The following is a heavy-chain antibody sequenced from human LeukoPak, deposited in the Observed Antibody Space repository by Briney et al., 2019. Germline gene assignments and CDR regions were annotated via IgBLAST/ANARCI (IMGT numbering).Heavy chain of an antibody. CDR2: IIPIFGTA. D-gene: IGHD3-22*01. V-gene: IGHV1-69*13. J-gene: IGHJ5*02. CDR1: GGTFSSYA. Sequence: GASVKASCKASGGTFSSYAISWVRQAPGQGLEWMGGIIPIFGTANYAQKFQGRVTITADESTSTAYMELSSLRSEDTAVYYCARMGYYYDSSGYYRVDNWFDPWGQGTLVTVSS. CDR3: ARMGYYYDSSGYYRVDNWFDP.